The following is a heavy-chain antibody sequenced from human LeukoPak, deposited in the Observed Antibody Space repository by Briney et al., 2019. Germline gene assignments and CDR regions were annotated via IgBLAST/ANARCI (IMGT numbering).Heavy chain of an antibody. CDR1: GGSISSYY. CDR3: ARRDGGPDWYFDL. J-gene: IGHJ2*01. Sequence: SETLSLTCTVSGGSISSYYWSWIRQPPGKGLEWIGYIYYSGSTNYNPSLKSRVTISLGASRHNFSLRLDSVTPADTAVYYCARRDGGPDWYFDLWGRGTLVTVSS. CDR2: IYYSGST. V-gene: IGHV4-59*01. D-gene: IGHD3-3*01.